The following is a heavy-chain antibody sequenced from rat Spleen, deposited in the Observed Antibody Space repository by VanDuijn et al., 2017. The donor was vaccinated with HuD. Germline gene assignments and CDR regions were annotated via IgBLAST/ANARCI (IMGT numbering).Heavy chain of an antibody. J-gene: IGHJ4*01. Sequence: EVQLVESGGGLVQPGRSMRLSCAASGFSFSDYGMAWVLQAPTRGLEWVASISSGGGGTYCPDSVKGRFTISRDNAKSTLYLQMDSLRSEDTASYYCARHHYDGYYHGPVLGVMDAWGQGDSVTVSS. CDR2: ISSGGGGT. V-gene: IGHV5-25*01. CDR1: GFSFSDYG. D-gene: IGHD1-12*03. CDR3: ARHHYDGYYHGPVLGVMDA.